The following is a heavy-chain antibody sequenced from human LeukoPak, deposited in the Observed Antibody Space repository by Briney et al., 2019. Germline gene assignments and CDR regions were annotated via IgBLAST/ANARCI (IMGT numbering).Heavy chain of an antibody. CDR2: MNPNSGNT. CDR3: ARQIGEGVGFDP. D-gene: IGHD3-10*01. Sequence: ASVKVSCKASGYTFTSYDINWVRQATGQGLEWMGWMNPNSGNTGYAQKFQGRVTITRNTSISTAYMELSSLRSEDTAVYYCARQIGEGVGFDPWGQGTLVTVSS. V-gene: IGHV1-8*03. J-gene: IGHJ5*02. CDR1: GYTFTSYD.